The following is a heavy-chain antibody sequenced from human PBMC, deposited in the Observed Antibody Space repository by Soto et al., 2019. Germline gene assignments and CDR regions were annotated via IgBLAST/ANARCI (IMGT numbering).Heavy chain of an antibody. Sequence: ASVKVSCKASGYTFTGYYMHWVRQAPGQGLEWMGWINPNSGGTNYVQKFQGRVTMTRDTSISTAYMELNSLRAEDTAVYYCAKDKQQLGYYYYGMDVWGQGTTVTVSS. D-gene: IGHD6-13*01. V-gene: IGHV1-2*02. J-gene: IGHJ6*02. CDR1: GYTFTGYY. CDR2: INPNSGGT. CDR3: AKDKQQLGYYYYGMDV.